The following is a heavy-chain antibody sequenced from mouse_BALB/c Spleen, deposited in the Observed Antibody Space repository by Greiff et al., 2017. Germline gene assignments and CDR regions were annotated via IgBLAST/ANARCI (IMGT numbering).Heavy chain of an antibody. Sequence: EVKFVESGGGLVKPGGSLKLSCAASGFTFSSYTMSWVRQTPEKRLEWVATISSGGSYTYYPDSVKGRFTISRDNAKNTLYLQMSSLKSEDTAMYYCARGGSTTRTWFAYWGQGTLVTVSA. CDR3: ARGGSTTRTWFAY. J-gene: IGHJ3*01. CDR1: GFTFSSYT. D-gene: IGHD1-1*01. CDR2: ISSGGSYT. V-gene: IGHV5-6-4*01.